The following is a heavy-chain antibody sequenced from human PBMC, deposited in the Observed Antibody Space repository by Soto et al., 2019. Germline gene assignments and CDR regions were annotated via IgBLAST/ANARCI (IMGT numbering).Heavy chain of an antibody. CDR3: ARDGENIWGSYRYKGEDHYYYYMDV. Sequence: SETLSHTCTVSGGSISSGGYYWSWIRQHPGKGLEWIGYIYYSGSTYYDPSLKSRVTISVDTSKNQFSLKLSSVTAADTAVYYCARDGENIWGSYRYKGEDHYYYYMDVWGKGTTVTVSS. J-gene: IGHJ6*03. CDR2: IYYSGST. CDR1: GGSISSGGYY. V-gene: IGHV4-31*03. D-gene: IGHD3-16*02.